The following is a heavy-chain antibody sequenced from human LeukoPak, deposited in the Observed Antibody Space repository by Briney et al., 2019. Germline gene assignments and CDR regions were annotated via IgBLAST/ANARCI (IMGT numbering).Heavy chain of an antibody. Sequence: GGSLRLSCAASGFTFSSYAMSWVRQAPGKGLEWVSAISGSGGSTYYADSVKGRFTISRDNSKNTLYLQMNSLRPEDTAVYFCARDFWVLRAGEDYNYWGLGTLVTVSS. V-gene: IGHV3-23*01. CDR3: ARDFWVLRAGEDYNY. CDR1: GFTFSSYA. D-gene: IGHD3-3*01. J-gene: IGHJ4*02. CDR2: ISGSGGST.